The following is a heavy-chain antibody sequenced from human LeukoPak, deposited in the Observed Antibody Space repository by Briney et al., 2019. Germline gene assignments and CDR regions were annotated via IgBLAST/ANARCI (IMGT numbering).Heavy chain of an antibody. CDR1: GFTFSSYG. V-gene: IGHV3-30*18. Sequence: GGSLRLSCAASGFTFSSYGMVWVRQAPGKGLEWVSAISYDGRSELYAESVKGRFTISRDNSKRTLYLQMNSLRAEDTAVYYCAKDVGKWESLHFFDYWGQGTLVTVSS. D-gene: IGHD1-26*01. CDR2: ISYDGRSE. CDR3: AKDVGKWESLHFFDY. J-gene: IGHJ4*02.